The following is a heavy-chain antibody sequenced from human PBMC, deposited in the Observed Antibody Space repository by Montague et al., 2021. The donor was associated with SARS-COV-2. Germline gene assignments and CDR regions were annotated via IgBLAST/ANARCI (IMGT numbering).Heavy chain of an antibody. V-gene: IGHV4-61*02. Sequence: TLSLTCTVSGGSISSGSYYWSWIRQPAGKGLDWIGRIYTSGSTNYNPSLKSRVTISVDTSKNQFSLKLSSVTAADTAVYYCARADFWSGYLYFDYWGQGTLVTVSS. CDR2: IYTSGST. J-gene: IGHJ4*02. CDR3: ARADFWSGYLYFDY. D-gene: IGHD3-3*01. CDR1: GGSISSGSYY.